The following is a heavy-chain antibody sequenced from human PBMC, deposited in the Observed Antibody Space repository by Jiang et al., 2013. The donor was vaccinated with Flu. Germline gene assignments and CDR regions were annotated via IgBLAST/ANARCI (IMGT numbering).Heavy chain of an antibody. J-gene: IGHJ3*02. D-gene: IGHD3-3*01. Sequence: QLVESGGGLVQPGGSLRLSCVASRFTFSNYGMSWVRQAPGKGLEWVSGISNSGGRTYYADSVKGRFTISRDNSKNTLYLQMNSLRAEDTAVYYCAKDRAPVLPFLEWSLTDAFDIWGQGTMVTVSS. CDR2: ISNSGGRT. CDR1: RFTFSNYG. V-gene: IGHV3-23*04. CDR3: AKDRAPVLPFLEWSLTDAFDI.